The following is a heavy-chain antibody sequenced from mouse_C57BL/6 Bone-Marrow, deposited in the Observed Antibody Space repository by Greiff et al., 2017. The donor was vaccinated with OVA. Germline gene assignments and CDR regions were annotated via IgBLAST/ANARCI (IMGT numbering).Heavy chain of an antibody. D-gene: IGHD3-3*01. J-gene: IGHJ1*03. CDR2: IWTGGGT. Sequence: VKVVESGPGLVAPSQSLSITCTVSGFSLTSYAISWVRQPPGKGLEWLGVIWTGGGTNYNSALKSRLSISKDNSKSQVFLKMNSLQTDDTARYYCARNSGHFYWYFDGWGTGTTVTVSS. V-gene: IGHV2-9-1*01. CDR3: ARNSGHFYWYFDG. CDR1: GFSLTSYA.